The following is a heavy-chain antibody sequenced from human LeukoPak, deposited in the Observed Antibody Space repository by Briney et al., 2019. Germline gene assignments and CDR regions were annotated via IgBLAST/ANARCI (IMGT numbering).Heavy chain of an antibody. Sequence: GXSLRLSCGASGFTFSTYAMSWVRQPPGKGLEWVASISGRGELTYYTDSVRGRFTISRDNSRSTLYLQMNFLRTDDTAVYYCVKDRPDYYGSEGHYYRQNGDSWGQGTLVTVSS. V-gene: IGHV3-23*01. J-gene: IGHJ5*01. CDR1: GFTFSTYA. D-gene: IGHD3-22*01. CDR3: VKDRPDYYGSEGHYYRQNGDS. CDR2: ISGRGELT.